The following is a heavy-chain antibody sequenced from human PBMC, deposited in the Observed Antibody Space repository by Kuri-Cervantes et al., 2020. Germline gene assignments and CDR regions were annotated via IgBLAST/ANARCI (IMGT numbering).Heavy chain of an antibody. V-gene: IGHV1-58*02. Sequence: SVKVSCKASGFTFTNSIIQWVRQSRGQRLEWMGWIVVGSGYTKFAQKFQERVTITRDMSTNTAYLELSSLRSEDTAVYYCARAGPGNTMVRGVITRPRYFDYWGQGTLVTVSS. CDR1: GFTFTNSI. CDR3: ARAGPGNTMVRGVITRPRYFDY. J-gene: IGHJ4*02. CDR2: IVVGSGYT. D-gene: IGHD3-10*01.